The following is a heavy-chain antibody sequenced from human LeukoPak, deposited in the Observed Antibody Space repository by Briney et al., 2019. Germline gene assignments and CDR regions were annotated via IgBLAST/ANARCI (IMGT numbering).Heavy chain of an antibody. J-gene: IGHJ4*01. CDR3: TTRGSGSYTFDY. CDR1: GFTFSSYA. D-gene: IGHD3-10*01. V-gene: IGHV3-30*04. CDR2: ISYDGSNK. Sequence: GRSLRLSCAASGFTFSSYAMHWVRQAPGKGLEWVAVISYDGSNKYYADSVKGRFTISRDNSKNTLYLQMNSLRAEDTAVYYCTTRGSGSYTFDYWGQEPWSPSPQ.